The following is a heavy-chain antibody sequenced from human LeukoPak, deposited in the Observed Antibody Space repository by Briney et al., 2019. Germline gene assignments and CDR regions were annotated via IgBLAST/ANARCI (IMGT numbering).Heavy chain of an antibody. CDR3: ARARVDCGGDCYTVFDY. V-gene: IGHV3-74*01. CDR2: INSDGSST. D-gene: IGHD2-21*02. Sequence: AGGSLRLSCAASGFTFSSYWMHWVRQAPGKGLVWVSRINSDGSSTSYADSVKGRFTISRDNAKNTLYLQMNSLRAEDTAVYYCARARVDCGGDCYTVFDYWGQGTPVTVSS. J-gene: IGHJ4*02. CDR1: GFTFSSYW.